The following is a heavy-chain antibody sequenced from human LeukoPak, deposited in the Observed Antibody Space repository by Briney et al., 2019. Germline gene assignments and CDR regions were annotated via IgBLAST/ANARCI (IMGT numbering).Heavy chain of an antibody. V-gene: IGHV4-61*02. CDR2: IYTSGST. J-gene: IGHJ3*02. CDR1: GGSISSGSYY. D-gene: IGHD6-13*01. Sequence: PSETLSLTCTVSGGSISSGSYYWSWIRQPAGKGLEWIGRIYTSGSTNYNPSLKSRVTISVDTSKNQFSLKLSSVTAADTAVYYCARVAAARHDAFDIWSQGTMVTVSS. CDR3: ARVAAARHDAFDI.